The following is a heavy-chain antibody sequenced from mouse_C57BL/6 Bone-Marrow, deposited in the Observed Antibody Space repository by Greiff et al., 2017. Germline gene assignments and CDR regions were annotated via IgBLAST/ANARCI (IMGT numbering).Heavy chain of an antibody. CDR2: INPSNGGT. J-gene: IGHJ3*01. D-gene: IGHD1-1*01. Sequence: VKLQQPGTELVKPGASVKLSCKASGYTFTSYWMHWVKQRPGQGLEWIGNINPSNGGTNYNEKFKSKATLTVDKSSSTAYMQLSSLTSEDSAVYYCARSDYYGRPFAYWGQGTLVTVSA. CDR1: GYTFTSYW. V-gene: IGHV1-53*01. CDR3: ARSDYYGRPFAY.